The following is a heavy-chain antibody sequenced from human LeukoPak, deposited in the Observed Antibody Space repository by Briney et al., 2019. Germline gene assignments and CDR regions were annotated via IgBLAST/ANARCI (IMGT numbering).Heavy chain of an antibody. V-gene: IGHV3-23*01. Sequence: PGGSLRLSCAASGFTFSSYAMSWVRQAPGEGLEWVSAISGSGGSTYYADSVKGRFTISRDNSKNTLYVQMNSLRAEDTAVYYCAKALRNCSAVDYWGQGTLVTVSS. CDR3: AKALRNCSAVDY. CDR2: ISGSGGST. J-gene: IGHJ4*02. D-gene: IGHD2-15*01. CDR1: GFTFSSYA.